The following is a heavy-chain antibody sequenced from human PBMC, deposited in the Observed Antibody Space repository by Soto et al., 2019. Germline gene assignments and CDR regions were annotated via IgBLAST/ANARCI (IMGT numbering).Heavy chain of an antibody. V-gene: IGHV3-23*01. Sequence: EVQLLESGGGLVQPGGSLRLSCAASGFTFGGYAMSWVRQAPGKGLEWVSAISGSGGSTYYADCVTGRFTISRDNFKNTLYLQMIILIAEDTAIYYRASVHCSRSWSHYCYGLEVCGHGTTVTVFS. CDR1: GFTFGGYA. CDR3: ASVHCSRSWSHYCYGLEV. J-gene: IGHJ6*02. CDR2: ISGSGGST. D-gene: IGHD6-13*01.